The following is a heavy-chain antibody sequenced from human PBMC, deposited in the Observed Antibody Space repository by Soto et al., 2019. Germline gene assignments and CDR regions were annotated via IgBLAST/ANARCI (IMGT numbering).Heavy chain of an antibody. Sequence: GESLQISCKGSGYSFTSYWIGWVRQMPGKGLEWMGIIYPGDSDTRYSPSFQGQVTISADKSISTAYLQWSSLKASDTAMYYCARLSRDFYYYYGLDVWGQGTTVTVSS. V-gene: IGHV5-51*01. CDR3: ARLSRDFYYYYGLDV. CDR1: GYSFTSYW. CDR2: IYPGDSDT. J-gene: IGHJ6*02.